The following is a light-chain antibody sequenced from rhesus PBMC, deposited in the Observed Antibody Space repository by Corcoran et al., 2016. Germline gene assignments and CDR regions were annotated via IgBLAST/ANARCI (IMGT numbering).Light chain of an antibody. CDR3: MQPLGFPLT. CDR2: EVS. Sequence: DIVMTQTPLSLPVTLGELASISCRSSQSILARVDGNTYLEWYLQKPGKSPQVLIYEVSNRASGVPERFSGSGSDTDFTQKISKVEAEDIGVYYCMQPLGFPLTFGEGTKVEIK. V-gene: IGKV2-104*01. J-gene: IGKJ4*01. CDR1: QSILARVDGNTY.